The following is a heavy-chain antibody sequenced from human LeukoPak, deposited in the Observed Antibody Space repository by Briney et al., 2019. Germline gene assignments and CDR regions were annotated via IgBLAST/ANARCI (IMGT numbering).Heavy chain of an antibody. D-gene: IGHD6-19*01. J-gene: IGHJ5*02. V-gene: IGHV3-53*01. Sequence: GGSLRLSCAASGFTVSSNYMSWVRQAPGKGLEWVSLIYSGDRTYYADSVKGRFTISRDNSKNMLYLEMNSLRAEDTAVYYCARGIAVAGTFWFDQWGQGTLVTVSS. CDR2: IYSGDRT. CDR3: ARGIAVAGTFWFDQ. CDR1: GFTVSSNY.